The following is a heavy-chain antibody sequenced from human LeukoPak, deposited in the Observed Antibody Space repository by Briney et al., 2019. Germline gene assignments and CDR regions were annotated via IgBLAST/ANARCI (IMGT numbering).Heavy chain of an antibody. D-gene: IGHD5-18*01. CDR1: GFTFNRYW. CDR2: ILNDGGST. J-gene: IGHJ4*02. Sequence: PGGSLRLSCAASGFTFNRYWMHWVRQAPGEGPVWVAHILNDGGSTSYADSVKGRFTISRDNAKNTLPLQMNSLRAEDTAVYYCVRHNYGYDYWGQGTPVTVSS. CDR3: VRHNYGYDY. V-gene: IGHV3-74*01.